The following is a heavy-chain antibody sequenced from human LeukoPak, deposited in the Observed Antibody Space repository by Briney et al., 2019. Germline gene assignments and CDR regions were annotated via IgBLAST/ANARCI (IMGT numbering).Heavy chain of an antibody. CDR3: ARDGYYYDSSGYYF. J-gene: IGHJ4*02. V-gene: IGHV4-4*07. CDR2: FYTSGTT. D-gene: IGHD3-22*01. Sequence: KSSETLSLTCSVSGGSISSYSWNWIRQPAGKGLEWIGRFYTSGTTNYNPSLKSRVTMSMDTSKNQVSLKMRSVTAADTAVYYCARDGYYYDSSGYYFWGQGTLVTVSS. CDR1: GGSISSYS.